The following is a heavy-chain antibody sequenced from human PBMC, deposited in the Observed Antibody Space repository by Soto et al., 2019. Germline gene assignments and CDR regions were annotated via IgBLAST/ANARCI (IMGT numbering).Heavy chain of an antibody. D-gene: IGHD2-2*01. CDR2: IIPIPGTA. V-gene: IGHV1-69*06. J-gene: IGHJ6*02. CDR1: GGTFSSYA. CDR3: ARSQGSSTSLEIYYYYYYGMDV. Sequence: QVQLVQSGAEVKKPGSSVKVSCKASGGTFSSYAISWVRQAPGQGLEWMGGIIPIPGTANYAQKFQGRVKITADKSTSTAYMELSSLRSEDTAVYYCARSQGSSTSLEIYYYYYYGMDVWGQGTTVTVSS.